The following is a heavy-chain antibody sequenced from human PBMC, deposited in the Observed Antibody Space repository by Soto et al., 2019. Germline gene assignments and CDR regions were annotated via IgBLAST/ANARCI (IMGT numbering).Heavy chain of an antibody. V-gene: IGHV3-9*01. CDR3: AKDMIAPYDYYYMDV. CDR2: ISWNSGSI. Sequence: PGGSLRLSCAASGFTFDDYAMHWVRQAPGKGLEWVSGISWNSGSIGYADSVKGRFTISRDNAKNSLYLQMNSLRAEDTALYYCAKDMIAPYDYYYMDVWGKGTTVTVSS. J-gene: IGHJ6*03. CDR1: GFTFDDYA. D-gene: IGHD3-22*01.